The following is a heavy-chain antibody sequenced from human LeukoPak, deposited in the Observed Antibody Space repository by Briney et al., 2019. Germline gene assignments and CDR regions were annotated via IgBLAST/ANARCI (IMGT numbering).Heavy chain of an antibody. J-gene: IGHJ4*02. D-gene: IGHD3-3*01. V-gene: IGHV3-64*02. CDR3: ARVGSGYYTDY. CDR2: ISDSGGST. CDR1: GFPFSSYA. Sequence: GGSLRLSCSASGFPFSSYAMHWVRQAPGKGLEYVSAISDSGGSTYYADSVKGRFTISRDNSKNTLYLQMGSLRAEDMAVYYCARVGSGYYTDYWGQGTLVTVSS.